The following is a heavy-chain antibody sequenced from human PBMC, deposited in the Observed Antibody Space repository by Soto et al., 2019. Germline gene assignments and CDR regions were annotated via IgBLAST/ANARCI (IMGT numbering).Heavy chain of an antibody. J-gene: IGHJ6*02. Sequence: QVQLVQSGPEVKKIGSSMRVSCKASGGPFRGYSLNWVRQAPGQGLEWIGGIVPDFGAPNYAQKFQGRVSITADEVTSTVYMELKGLRSDDTAVYYCATPALDFYGPFYQHSGLDVWGQGTRLTVSS. CDR2: IVPDFGAP. CDR3: ATPALDFYGPFYQHSGLDV. D-gene: IGHD1-1*01. V-gene: IGHV1-69*01. CDR1: GGPFRGYS.